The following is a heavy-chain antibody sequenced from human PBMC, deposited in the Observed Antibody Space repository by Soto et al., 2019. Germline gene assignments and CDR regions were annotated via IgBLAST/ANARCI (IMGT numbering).Heavy chain of an antibody. CDR3: ARFVRSCSGTTCYTRADV. J-gene: IGHJ6*02. Sequence: QVQLQESGPGLVKPSETLSLTCTVSGGSVSSDTHYWSWIRQPPGKRLEWIGFIYSSGSTNYHPSLQSRVTMSVDTSKNQFSLKLRSVIVADTAVYHCARFVRSCSGTTCYTRADVWGQGTTVTVSS. CDR1: GGSVSSDTHY. D-gene: IGHD2-2*02. V-gene: IGHV4-61*01. CDR2: IYSSGST.